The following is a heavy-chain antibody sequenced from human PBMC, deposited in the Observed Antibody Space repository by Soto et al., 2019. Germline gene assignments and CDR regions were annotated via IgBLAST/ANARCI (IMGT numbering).Heavy chain of an antibody. CDR1: GFTFSSYG. CDR2: IWYDGSNK. J-gene: IGHJ4*02. CDR3: ARDDCSSTSCPPVDY. Sequence: SLRISCAASGFTFSSYGMHWVRQAAGKGLEWVAVIWYDGSNKYYADSVKGRFTISRDNSKNTLYLQMNGLRAEDTAVYYCARDDCSSTSCPPVDYWGQGTLVTVSS. V-gene: IGHV3-33*01. D-gene: IGHD2-2*01.